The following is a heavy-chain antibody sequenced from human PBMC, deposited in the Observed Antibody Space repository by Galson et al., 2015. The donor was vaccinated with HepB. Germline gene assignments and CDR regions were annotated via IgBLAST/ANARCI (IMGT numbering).Heavy chain of an antibody. D-gene: IGHD4-23*01. Sequence: SVKVSCKASGYTFTNYGISWVRQAPGQGLEWMGWISSYNGNTNYAQKLQGRVTMTADTSTSTAYMELRSLRSDDTAVYYCARDGPTRTVGYFDYWRQGTLVSVTS. CDR1: GYTFTNYG. J-gene: IGHJ4*02. CDR2: ISSYNGNT. CDR3: ARDGPTRTVGYFDY. V-gene: IGHV1-18*04.